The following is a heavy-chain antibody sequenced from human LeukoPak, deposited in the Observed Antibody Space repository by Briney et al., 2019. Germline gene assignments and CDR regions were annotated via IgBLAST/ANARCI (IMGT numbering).Heavy chain of an antibody. V-gene: IGHV3-7*03. J-gene: IGHJ4*02. CDR1: GFTFNSYW. CDR2: IKQDGGDK. CDR3: ARYNSAWKTDDY. Sequence: GGSLRLSCAASGFTFNSYWMTWVRQAPGKGLEWVADIKQDGGDKYYAGSVKGRFTISRDNAKNSLYLQMNSLRAEDTAVYFCARYNSAWKTDDYWGQGTLVTVSS. D-gene: IGHD6-19*01.